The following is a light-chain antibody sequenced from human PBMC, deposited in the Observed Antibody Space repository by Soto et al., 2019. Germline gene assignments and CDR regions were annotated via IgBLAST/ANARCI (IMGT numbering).Light chain of an antibody. Sequence: QSALTQPPSASGSPGQSVTISCTGTSSDVGGYNYVSWYQQHPGKAPKLMIYEVSKRPSGVPDRFSGSKSGNTASLTVSGLQAEGEADYYCSSYAGSNNWDVVFGGGTKLTVL. J-gene: IGLJ2*01. CDR3: SSYAGSNNWDVV. V-gene: IGLV2-8*01. CDR1: SSDVGGYNY. CDR2: EVS.